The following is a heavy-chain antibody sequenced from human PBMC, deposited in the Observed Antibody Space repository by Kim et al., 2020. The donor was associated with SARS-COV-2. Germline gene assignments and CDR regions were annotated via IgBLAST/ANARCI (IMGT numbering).Heavy chain of an antibody. Sequence: ADYVKDRFTISRDNSRNTLYLQMNSLRAEDTAVYYCARDQSAGYSSSWNDYWGQGTLVTVSS. CDR3: ARDQSAGYSSSWNDY. J-gene: IGHJ4*02. V-gene: IGHV3-30*07. D-gene: IGHD6-13*01.